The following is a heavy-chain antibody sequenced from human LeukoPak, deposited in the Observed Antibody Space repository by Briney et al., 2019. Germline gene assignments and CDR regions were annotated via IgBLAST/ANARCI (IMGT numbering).Heavy chain of an antibody. V-gene: IGHV3-15*01. J-gene: IGHJ4*02. CDR1: GFTFSNAW. CDR3: TTRLRYFDWTIYDFDY. D-gene: IGHD3-9*01. CDR2: IKSKTDGGTT. Sequence: GGSLRLSCAASGFTFSNAWMSWVRQAPGKGLEWVGRIKSKTDGGTTDYAAPVKGRFTISRDDSKNTLYLQMNSLKTEDTAVYYCTTRLRYFDWTIYDFDYWGQGTLVTVSS.